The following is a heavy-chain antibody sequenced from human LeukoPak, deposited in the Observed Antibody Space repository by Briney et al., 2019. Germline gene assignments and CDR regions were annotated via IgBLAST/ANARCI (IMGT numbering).Heavy chain of an antibody. Sequence: SGGSLRLSCAASGFTFSSYAMSWVRQAPGKGLEWVSAISGSGGSTYYADSVKGRFTISRDNSKNTLYLQMNSLRAEDTAVYYCARVRPLRYFDWLSPNYFDYWGQGTLVTVSS. J-gene: IGHJ4*02. CDR2: ISGSGGST. CDR3: ARVRPLRYFDWLSPNYFDY. D-gene: IGHD3-9*01. CDR1: GFTFSSYA. V-gene: IGHV3-23*01.